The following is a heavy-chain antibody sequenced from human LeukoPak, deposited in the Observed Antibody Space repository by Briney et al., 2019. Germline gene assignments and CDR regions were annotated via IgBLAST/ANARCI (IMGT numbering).Heavy chain of an antibody. Sequence: GGSLRPSCAASGFTFSSYWMHWVRHAPGKGLVWVSRINSDGSSTSYADSVKGRFTISRDNAKNTLYLQMNSLRAEDTAVYYCARDEDYYYYMDVWGRGTTVTVSS. CDR1: GFTFSSYW. CDR3: ARDEDYYYYMDV. V-gene: IGHV3-74*01. CDR2: INSDGSST. J-gene: IGHJ6*03.